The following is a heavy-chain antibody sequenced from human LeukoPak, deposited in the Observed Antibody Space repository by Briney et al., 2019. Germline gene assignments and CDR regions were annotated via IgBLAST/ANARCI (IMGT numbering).Heavy chain of an antibody. CDR2: IYYSGST. V-gene: IGHV4-59*01. CDR1: GGSISSYY. D-gene: IGHD4-17*01. Sequence: PSETLSLTCTVSGGSISSYYWSWIRQPPGKGLEWIGYIYYSGSTNYNPSLKSRVTISVDTSKNQFSLKLSSVTAADTAVYYCATHYGDYEDYYYMDVWGKGTTVTVSS. CDR3: ATHYGDYEDYYYMDV. J-gene: IGHJ6*03.